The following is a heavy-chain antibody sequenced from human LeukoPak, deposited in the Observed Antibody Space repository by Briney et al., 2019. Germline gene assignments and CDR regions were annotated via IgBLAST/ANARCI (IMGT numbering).Heavy chain of an antibody. CDR1: GFTFSSYS. Sequence: AGGSLRLSCAASGFTFSSYSMNWVRQAPGKGLEWVSGITWNGGSTGLADSVKGRFIISRDNAKNSLYLQMNSLRAEDTAVYYCAKAKRTYYYDSSGYSENWGQGTLVTVSS. CDR2: ITWNGGST. D-gene: IGHD3-22*01. J-gene: IGHJ4*02. V-gene: IGHV3-20*04. CDR3: AKAKRTYYYDSSGYSEN.